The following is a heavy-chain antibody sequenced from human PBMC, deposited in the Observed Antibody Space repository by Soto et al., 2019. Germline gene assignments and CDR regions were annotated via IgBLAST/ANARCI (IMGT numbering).Heavy chain of an antibody. J-gene: IGHJ4*02. V-gene: IGHV3-48*02. CDR2: ISSSSSTI. CDR1: GFTFSSFG. Sequence: DVQLVESGGGLVQPGGSLRLSCEASGFTFSSFGMNWVRQAPGKGLEWVSYISSSSSTIYYADSVKGRFTSSRDNAKNSLYLQMNSLRDEDTAVYYCARGYYYDSRAYTYWGQGTLVTVSS. D-gene: IGHD3-22*01. CDR3: ARGYYYDSRAYTY.